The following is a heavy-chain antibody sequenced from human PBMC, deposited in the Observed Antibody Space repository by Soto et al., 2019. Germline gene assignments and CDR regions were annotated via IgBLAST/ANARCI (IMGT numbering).Heavy chain of an antibody. Sequence: PGGSLRLSCAASGFTFSNYSMNWVRQAPGKGLEWVSSISSSSSYIYYADSVKGRFTNSRDNVKNSLYLQMNSMRDEDTAVYYCAREGYPFDYWGQGTVVTVS. V-gene: IGHV3-21*01. CDR1: GFTFSNYS. J-gene: IGHJ4*02. CDR3: AREGYPFDY. D-gene: IGHD5-12*01. CDR2: ISSSSSYI.